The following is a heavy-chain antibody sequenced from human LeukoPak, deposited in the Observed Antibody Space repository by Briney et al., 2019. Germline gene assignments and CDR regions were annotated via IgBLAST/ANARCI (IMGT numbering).Heavy chain of an antibody. CDR1: GGTFSSYA. CDR2: IIPIFVTA. D-gene: IGHD2/OR15-2a*01. Sequence: SVKVSCKASGGTFSSYAISWVRQAPGQGLEWMGGIIPIFVTANYAQKFQGRVTITADESTSTAYMELSSLRSEDTAVYYCARSMSEAFDIWGQGTMVTVSS. V-gene: IGHV1-69*01. J-gene: IGHJ3*02. CDR3: ARSMSEAFDI.